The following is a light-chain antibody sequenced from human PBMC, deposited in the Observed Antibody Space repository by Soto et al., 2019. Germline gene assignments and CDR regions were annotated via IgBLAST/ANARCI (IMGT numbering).Light chain of an antibody. V-gene: IGKV4-1*01. CDR2: WAS. J-gene: IGKJ5*01. Sequence: DIVMTQSPDSLAVSLGERATINCKSSQSVLYSTNTKNYLTWYQQKPGQPPKLLIYWASTRESGVPDRCSGSGSGTDFSITISSLQAEDVAVYYCQQYYSTPITFGQGTRLEIK. CDR3: QQYYSTPIT. CDR1: QSVLYSTNTKNY.